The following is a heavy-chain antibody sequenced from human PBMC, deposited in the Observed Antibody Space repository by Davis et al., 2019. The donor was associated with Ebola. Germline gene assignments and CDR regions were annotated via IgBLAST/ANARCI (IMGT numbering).Heavy chain of an antibody. D-gene: IGHD3-10*01. CDR3: ARDRFGDSDY. Sequence: AASVKVSCKVSGYTLTELSMHWVRQAPGQGLEWMGWISAYNGNTKYAQKLQGRVTMTTDTSTSTAYMEVRSLRSDDTAVYYCARDRFGDSDYWGQGTLVTVSS. CDR1: GYTLTELS. V-gene: IGHV1-18*01. CDR2: ISAYNGNT. J-gene: IGHJ4*02.